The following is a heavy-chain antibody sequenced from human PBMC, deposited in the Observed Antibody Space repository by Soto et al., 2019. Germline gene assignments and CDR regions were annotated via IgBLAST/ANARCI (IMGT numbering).Heavy chain of an antibody. CDR3: AKGGGSSDY. V-gene: IGHV3-30*18. J-gene: IGHJ4*02. D-gene: IGHD6-6*01. CDR2: ISYDGSNK. CDR1: GFTFSSYG. Sequence: GGSLRLSCAASGFTFSSYGMHWVRQAPGKGLEWVAVISYDGSNKYYADSVKGRFTISRDNSKNTLYLQMNSLRAEDTAVYYCAKGGGSSDYWGQGTLVTVSS.